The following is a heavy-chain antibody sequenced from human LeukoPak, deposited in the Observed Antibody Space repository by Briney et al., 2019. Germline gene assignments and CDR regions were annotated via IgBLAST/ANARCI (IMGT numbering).Heavy chain of an antibody. CDR1: GLTLSNVW. D-gene: IGHD2-15*01. CDR2: IRSQTAGGTT. J-gene: IGHJ1*01. CDR3: AHGSAQYYEY. Sequence: GGSLRLSCAVSGLTLSNVWMNWVRQAPGKGLEWVGRIRSQTAGGTTDFAAPVKGRFSISRDDSKNSLYPQMNSLTSEDTAVYYCAHGSAQYYEYWGQEPWSPSPQ. V-gene: IGHV3-15*07.